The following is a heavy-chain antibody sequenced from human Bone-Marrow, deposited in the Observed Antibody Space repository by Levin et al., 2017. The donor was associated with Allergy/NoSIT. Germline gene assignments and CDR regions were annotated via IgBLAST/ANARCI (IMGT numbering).Heavy chain of an antibody. CDR3: ARVYGGMGGTTGRGREDHYYYMDV. CDR2: IYSGGST. D-gene: IGHD1-1*01. Sequence: GGSLRLSCAASGFTVSSNYMSWVRQAPGKGLEWVSVIYSGGSTYYADSVKGRFTISRDNSKNTLYLQMNSLRAEDTAVYYCARVYGGMGGTTGRGREDHYYYMDVWGKGTTVTVSS. CDR1: GFTVSSNY. V-gene: IGHV3-53*01. J-gene: IGHJ6*03.